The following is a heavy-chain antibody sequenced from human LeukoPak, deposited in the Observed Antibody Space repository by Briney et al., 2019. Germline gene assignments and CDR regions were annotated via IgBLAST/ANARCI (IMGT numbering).Heavy chain of an antibody. CDR2: ISSSSSYI. CDR3: ARAIEGGATYYYYYRYV. J-gene: IGHJ6*03. V-gene: IGHV3-21*01. CDR1: GFTLSSFS. Sequence: PGGSLRLSCAASGFTLSSFSMNWVRQAPGKGLEWVSSISSSSSYIYYADSVKGRFTISRDNAKNSLYLQMNSLRAEDTAVYYCARAIEGGATYYYYYRYVWGNGNTVTVSS. D-gene: IGHD1-26*01.